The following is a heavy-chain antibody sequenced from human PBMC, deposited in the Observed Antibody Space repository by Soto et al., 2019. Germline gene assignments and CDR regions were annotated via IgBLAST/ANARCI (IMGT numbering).Heavy chain of an antibody. D-gene: IGHD4-17*01. CDR3: ARESYGDYLNWFDP. V-gene: IGHV3-48*02. J-gene: IGHJ5*02. Sequence: EVQLVESGGGLVQPGGSLRLSCAASGFTFSSYSMNWVRQAPGKGLEWVSYISSSSSTIYYADSVKGRFTISRDNAKNSLYLQMTRLRDEDTAVYYCARESYGDYLNWFDPWGQGTLVTVSS. CDR2: ISSSSSTI. CDR1: GFTFSSYS.